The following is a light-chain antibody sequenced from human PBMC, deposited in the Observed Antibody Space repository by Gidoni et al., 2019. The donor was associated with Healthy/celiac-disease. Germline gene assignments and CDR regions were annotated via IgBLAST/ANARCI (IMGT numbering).Light chain of an antibody. CDR2: EGS. Sequence: QSALTQPASVSGSPGQSITISCTGTSSAVGSYNLVSWYQQHPGKAPKLMIYEGSKRPSGVSNRFSVSKSGNTASLTISGLQAEDEADYYCCSYAGSSTVVFGGGTKLTVL. J-gene: IGLJ2*01. CDR1: SSAVGSYNL. CDR3: CSYAGSSTVV. V-gene: IGLV2-23*01.